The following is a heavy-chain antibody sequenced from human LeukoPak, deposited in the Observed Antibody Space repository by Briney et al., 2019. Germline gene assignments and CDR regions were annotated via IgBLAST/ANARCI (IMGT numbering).Heavy chain of an antibody. Sequence: SETLSLTCSVSGVSITSNYWSWIRQPPGKGLEWIGYTHHSGSTSYNPSLKSRITISLDTSNNQLSLKLSSVTAADTAVYYCARSSGHSYGDFDYWGQGTLVTVSS. CDR1: GVSITSNY. CDR3: ARSSGHSYGDFDY. CDR2: THHSGST. V-gene: IGHV4-59*01. D-gene: IGHD5-18*01. J-gene: IGHJ4*02.